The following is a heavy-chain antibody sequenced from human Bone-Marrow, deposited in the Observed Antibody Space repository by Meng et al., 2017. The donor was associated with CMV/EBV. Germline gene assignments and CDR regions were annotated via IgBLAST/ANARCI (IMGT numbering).Heavy chain of an antibody. CDR2: ISSSSSYI. CDR3: ARVGGIREFDY. V-gene: IGHV3-21*01. J-gene: IGHJ4*02. D-gene: IGHD6-13*01. CDR1: GFTFSSYS. Sequence: LSLTCAASGFTFSSYSMNWVRQAPGKGLEWVSSISSSSSYIYYADSVKGRFTISRDNAKNSLYLQMNSLRAEDTAVYYCARVGGIREFDYWGQGTLVTVSS.